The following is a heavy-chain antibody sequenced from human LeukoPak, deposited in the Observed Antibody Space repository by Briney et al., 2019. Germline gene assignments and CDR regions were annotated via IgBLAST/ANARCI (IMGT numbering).Heavy chain of an antibody. D-gene: IGHD6-19*01. CDR2: ISAYNGNT. CDR3: ARNRYSSGWWYFDY. CDR1: GYTFTSYG. V-gene: IGHV1-18*01. J-gene: IGHJ4*02. Sequence: ASVKVSCKASGYTFTSYGISWVRQAPGQGLEWMGWISAYNGNTNYAQKLQGRVTMTTDTSTSTAYMELRSLRADDTALYYCARNRYSSGWWYFDYWGQGTLVTVSS.